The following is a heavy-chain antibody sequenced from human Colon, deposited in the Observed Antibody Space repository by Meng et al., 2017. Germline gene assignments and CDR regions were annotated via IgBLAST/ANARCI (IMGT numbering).Heavy chain of an antibody. J-gene: IGHJ3*02. CDR2: ISSNGGST. Sequence: GVLKISCAASGFTFSSYAMHWVRQAPGKGLEYVSAISSNGGSTYYANSEKGRFTISRDNSKNTLYLQMGSLRAEDMAVYYCSRDQGSGWYFDHDAFDIWGQGTMVTVSS. V-gene: IGHV3-64*01. D-gene: IGHD6-19*01. CDR1: GFTFSSYA. CDR3: SRDQGSGWYFDHDAFDI.